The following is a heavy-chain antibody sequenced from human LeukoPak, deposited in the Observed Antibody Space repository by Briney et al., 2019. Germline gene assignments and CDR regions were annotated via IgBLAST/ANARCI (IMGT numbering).Heavy chain of an antibody. J-gene: IGHJ4*02. CDR1: GYTFTSYD. Sequence: ASVKVSCKASGYTFTSYDINWVRQATGQGLEWMGWMNPNSGNTGYAQKFQGRVTITRNTSISTAYMELSSLRSEDTAVYYCARDPYYYGSGSYYRRGLFDYWGQGTLVTVSS. CDR3: ARDPYYYGSGSYYRRGLFDY. D-gene: IGHD3-10*01. CDR2: MNPNSGNT. V-gene: IGHV1-8*03.